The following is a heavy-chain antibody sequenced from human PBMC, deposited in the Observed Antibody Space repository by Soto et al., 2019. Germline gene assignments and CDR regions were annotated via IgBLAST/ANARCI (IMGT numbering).Heavy chain of an antibody. J-gene: IGHJ1*01. CDR2: ISAYNGNT. V-gene: IGHV1-18*01. CDR1: GYTFTSYG. CDR3: ARDTRSAYCGGDCLEYFQH. D-gene: IGHD2-21*02. Sequence: ASVKVSCKASGYTFTSYGISWVRQAPGRGLEWMGWISAYNGNTNYAQKLQGRVTMTTDTSTSTAYMELRSLRSDDTAVYYCARDTRSAYCGGDCLEYFQHWGQGTLVTVSS.